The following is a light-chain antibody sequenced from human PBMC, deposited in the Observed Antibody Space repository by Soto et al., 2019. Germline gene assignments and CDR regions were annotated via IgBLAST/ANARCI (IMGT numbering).Light chain of an antibody. CDR1: QSLLHSNGDIY. V-gene: IGKV2-28*01. Sequence: DILMTQSPLSLPVTPGEPASISCRSSQSLLHSNGDIYLDWYLQKPGQSPQLLIYLTSSRASGAPDRFSGSGSGTDFTLKISRVEAEDVGVYYCIQALQTPRTFGQGTKLEVK. J-gene: IGKJ2*02. CDR3: IQALQTPRT. CDR2: LTS.